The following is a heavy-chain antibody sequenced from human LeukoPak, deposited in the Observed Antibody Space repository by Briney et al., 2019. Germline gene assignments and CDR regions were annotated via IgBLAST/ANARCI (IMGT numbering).Heavy chain of an antibody. D-gene: IGHD2-2*01. CDR3: ASTATKEIGYCSSTSCSPFDY. CDR2: IYSGGGT. J-gene: IGHJ4*02. V-gene: IGHV3-53*01. Sequence: PGGSLRLSCAASGFTVSSNYLSWVRQAPGKGLEWVSIIYSGGGTYYADSVKGRFTISRDNSKNTLYLQMNSLRAEDTAVYYCASTATKEIGYCSSTSCSPFDYWGQGTLVTVSS. CDR1: GFTVSSNY.